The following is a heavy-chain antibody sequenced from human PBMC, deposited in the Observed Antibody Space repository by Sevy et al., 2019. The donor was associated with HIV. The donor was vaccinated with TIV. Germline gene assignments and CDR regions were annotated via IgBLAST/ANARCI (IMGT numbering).Heavy chain of an antibody. CDR1: GFTFSNYA. CDR3: SKSESRMGATEDFDC. V-gene: IGHV3-23*01. J-gene: IGHJ4*02. Sequence: GGSLRLSCVASGFTFSNYAMDWVRQAPGKGLEWVSAISGGGVNTYYAEAVNGRFTISRDNSKNTLYLQMNSLRVEDTAVYYCSKSESRMGATEDFDCWGQGTLVTVSS. D-gene: IGHD1-26*01. CDR2: ISGGGVNT.